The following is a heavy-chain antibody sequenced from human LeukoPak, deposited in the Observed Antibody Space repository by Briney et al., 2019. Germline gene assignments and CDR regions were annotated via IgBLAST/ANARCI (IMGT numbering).Heavy chain of an antibody. CDR3: ARGSYYYMDV. J-gene: IGHJ6*03. V-gene: IGHV1-2*02. Sequence: ASVKVSCKASGYTFTGYYMHWVRQAPGQGLEWMGWINPNSGGTNYAQKFQGRVTITADKSTSTAYMELSSLRSEDTAVYYCARGSYYYMDVWGKGTTVTVS. CDR1: GYTFTGYY. CDR2: INPNSGGT.